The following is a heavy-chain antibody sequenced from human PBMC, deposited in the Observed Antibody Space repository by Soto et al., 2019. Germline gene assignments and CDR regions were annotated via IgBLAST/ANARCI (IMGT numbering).Heavy chain of an antibody. CDR1: GGSFSGYY. J-gene: IGHJ6*02. Sequence: SETLSLTCAVYGGSFSGYYWSWIRQPPGKGLEWIGEINHSGSTNYNPSLKSRVTISVDTSKNQFSLKLSSVTAADTAVYYCARDRDYYYYYYGMDVWGQGTTVTVAS. CDR2: INHSGST. D-gene: IGHD3-10*01. V-gene: IGHV4-34*01. CDR3: ARDRDYYYYYYGMDV.